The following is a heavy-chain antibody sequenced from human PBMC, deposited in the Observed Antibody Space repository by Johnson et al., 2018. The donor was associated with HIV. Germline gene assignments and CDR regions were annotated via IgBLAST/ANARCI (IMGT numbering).Heavy chain of an antibody. Sequence: EVQLVESGGGLVKPGGSLRLSCAASGFTFSSYWMSWVRQAPGKGLEWVANIKQDGSEKYYVDSVKGRFTISRDNSKNTLYLQMNSLRAEDTAVYYCAREDTRGAFDIWGQGTMVTVSS. CDR3: AREDTRGAFDI. CDR1: GFTFSSYW. D-gene: IGHD5-18*01. V-gene: IGHV3-7*01. J-gene: IGHJ3*02. CDR2: IKQDGSEK.